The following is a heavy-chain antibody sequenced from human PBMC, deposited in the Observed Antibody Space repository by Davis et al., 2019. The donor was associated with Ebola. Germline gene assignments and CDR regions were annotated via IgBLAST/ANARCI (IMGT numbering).Heavy chain of an antibody. CDR1: GGSISSGDYY. Sequence: MPSETLSLTCTVSGGSISSGDYYWSWIRQPPGKGLEWIGYIYYSGSTYYNPSLKSRVTISVDTSKNQFSLKLSSVTAADTAVYYCARENSSSWYGYYGMDVWGQGTTVTVSS. V-gene: IGHV4-30-4*01. D-gene: IGHD6-13*01. J-gene: IGHJ6*02. CDR2: IYYSGST. CDR3: ARENSSSWYGYYGMDV.